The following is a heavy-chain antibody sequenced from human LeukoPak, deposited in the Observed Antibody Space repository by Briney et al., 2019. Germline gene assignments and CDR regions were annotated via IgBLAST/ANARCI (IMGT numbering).Heavy chain of an antibody. V-gene: IGHV3-23*01. D-gene: IGHD3-3*01. CDR1: GFTFSSYA. Sequence: GGSLRLSCAASGFTFSSYAMSWVRQAPGKGLEWVSAISGSGGSTYYADSVKGRFTISRDNSKNTLYLQMNSLRAEDTAVYYCARPTTIFGVAPLFRYWGQGTLVTVSS. J-gene: IGHJ4*02. CDR2: ISGSGGST. CDR3: ARPTTIFGVAPLFRY.